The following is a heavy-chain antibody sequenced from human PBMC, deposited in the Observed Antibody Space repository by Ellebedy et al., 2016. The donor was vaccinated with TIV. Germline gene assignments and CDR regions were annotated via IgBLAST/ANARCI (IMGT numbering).Heavy chain of an antibody. CDR3: AKGADFGVVIPYYMDV. CDR2: ISYDGSNK. V-gene: IGHV3-30*18. J-gene: IGHJ6*03. CDR1: GFTFSSYG. Sequence: GESLKISCAASGFTFSSYGMHWVRQAPGKGLEWVAVISYDGSNKYYADSVKGRFTISRDNSKNTLYLQMNSLRAEDTAVYYCAKGADFGVVIPYYMDVWGKGTTVTVSS. D-gene: IGHD3-3*01.